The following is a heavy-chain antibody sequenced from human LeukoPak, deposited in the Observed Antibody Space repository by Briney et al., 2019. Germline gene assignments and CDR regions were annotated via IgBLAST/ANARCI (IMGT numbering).Heavy chain of an antibody. V-gene: IGHV1-8*01. Sequence: GASVKVSCKASGYTFTSYDINWVRQATGQGLEWMGWMNPNSGNTGYAQKFQGRVTMTRNTSISTAYMELSSLRSEDTAVYYCARGRGYYYDSSGYRPYYGMDVWGQGTTVTVSS. D-gene: IGHD3-22*01. CDR2: MNPNSGNT. CDR3: ARGRGYYYDSSGYRPYYGMDV. J-gene: IGHJ6*02. CDR1: GYTFTSYD.